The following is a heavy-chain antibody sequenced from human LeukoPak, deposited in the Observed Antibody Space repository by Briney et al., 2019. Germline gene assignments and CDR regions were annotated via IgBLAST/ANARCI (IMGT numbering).Heavy chain of an antibody. J-gene: IGHJ3*02. Sequence: SETLSLTCAVYGGSFSGYYWSWIRQPPGKGLEWIGEINHSGSTNYNPSLKSRVTISVDTSKNQFSLKLSSVTAADTAVYYCARDQRRYYYDSSPSDAFDIWGQGTMVTVSS. CDR1: GGSFSGYY. D-gene: IGHD3-22*01. CDR2: INHSGST. V-gene: IGHV4-34*01. CDR3: ARDQRRYYYDSSPSDAFDI.